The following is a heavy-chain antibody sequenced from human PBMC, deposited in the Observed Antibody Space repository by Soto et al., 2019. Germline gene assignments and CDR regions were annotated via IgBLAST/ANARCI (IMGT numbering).Heavy chain of an antibody. J-gene: IGHJ3*02. CDR1: GFTVSYNY. CDR3: ARGMYGSGSYYIGDAFDM. V-gene: IGHV3-53*01. CDR2: IYRGGDT. Sequence: LRLSCAVSGFTVSYNYMNWVRQAPGKGLEWVSVIYRGGDTFYADSVKGRFTISRDNSKNTLYLQMNSLRAEDTAVYYCARGMYGSGSYYIGDAFDMWGQGTTVTVSS. D-gene: IGHD3-10*01.